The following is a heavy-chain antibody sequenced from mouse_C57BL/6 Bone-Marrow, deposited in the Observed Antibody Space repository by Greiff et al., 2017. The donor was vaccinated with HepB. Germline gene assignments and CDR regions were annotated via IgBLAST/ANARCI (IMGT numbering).Heavy chain of an antibody. V-gene: IGHV5-4*01. D-gene: IGHD2-5*01. J-gene: IGHJ4*01. Sequence: EVQVVESGGGLVKPGGSLKLSCAASGFTFSSYAMSWVRQTPEKRLEWVATISDGGSYTYYPDNVKGRFTISRDNAKNNLYLQMSHLKSEDTAMYYCARGSNYDYAMDYWGQGTSVTVSS. CDR2: ISDGGSYT. CDR3: ARGSNYDYAMDY. CDR1: GFTFSSYA.